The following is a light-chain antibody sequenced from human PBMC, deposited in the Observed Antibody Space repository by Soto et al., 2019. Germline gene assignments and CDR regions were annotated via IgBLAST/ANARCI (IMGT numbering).Light chain of an antibody. Sequence: DIQMTQSPSTLSASVGDRVTITCRASQSISSWLAWYQQKPGKAPKHLIYKAISLESGVPSRFSSSGSGTEFTLTISILQPDDFATYYCQQYNRYPTFGQGTKVEIK. CDR2: KAI. CDR1: QSISSW. CDR3: QQYNRYPT. J-gene: IGKJ1*01. V-gene: IGKV1-5*03.